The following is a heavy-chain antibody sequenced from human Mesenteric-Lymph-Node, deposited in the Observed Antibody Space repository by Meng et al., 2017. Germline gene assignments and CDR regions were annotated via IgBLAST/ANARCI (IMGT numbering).Heavy chain of an antibody. CDR3: ATENYRIPTGNIDF. D-gene: IGHD1-14*01. V-gene: IGHV3-9*01. CDR1: GFTFSSYS. CDR2: ISWDGRSL. Sequence: GGSLRLTCAVSGFTFSSYSMNWVRQAPGKGLEWVSVISWDGRSLGYADSVKGRFTISRDNAKNSLYLEVNSLRAEDTALYYCATENYRIPTGNIDFWGQGTLVTVSS. J-gene: IGHJ4*02.